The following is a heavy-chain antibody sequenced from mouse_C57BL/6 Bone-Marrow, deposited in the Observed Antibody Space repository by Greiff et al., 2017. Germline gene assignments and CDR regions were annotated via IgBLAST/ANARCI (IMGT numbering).Heavy chain of an antibody. CDR1: GYAFTNYL. J-gene: IGHJ1*03. V-gene: IGHV1-54*01. CDR2: INPGSGGT. Sequence: QVQLQQSGAELVRPGTSVTVSCKASGYAFTNYLIEWVKQRPGQGLEWIGVINPGSGGTNYNEKFKGKATLTADKSSSTAYRQLSSLTSEDSAVYFCARSGVTTVAWYFDVWGTGTTVTVSS. D-gene: IGHD1-1*01. CDR3: ARSGVTTVAWYFDV.